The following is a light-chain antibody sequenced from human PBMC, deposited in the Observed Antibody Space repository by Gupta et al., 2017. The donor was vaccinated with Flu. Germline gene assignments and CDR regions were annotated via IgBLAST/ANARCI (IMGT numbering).Light chain of an antibody. CDR2: VNT. V-gene: IGLV1-40*01. Sequence: VTVSCQGSTSNVGSRYDVQWYKQVQGTDPNRRSEVNTNRPSGVPDRCSASKSGTSASLAITGLEAEDKADDDCQYFDTILTGGFGGGTKLTVL. J-gene: IGLJ3*02. CDR1: TSNVGSRYD. CDR3: QYFDTILTGG.